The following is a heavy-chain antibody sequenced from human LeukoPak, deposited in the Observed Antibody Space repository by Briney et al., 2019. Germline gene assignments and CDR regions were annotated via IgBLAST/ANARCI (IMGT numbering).Heavy chain of an antibody. D-gene: IGHD2-15*01. CDR2: ISGSGGST. CDR3: ASLTDIVMVVAATPYY. CDR1: GFTFSSYG. Sequence: GGSLRLSCAASGFTFSSYGMQWVRQAPGKGLEGVSAISGSGGSTYYADSVKGRFTISRDNSKNTLYLQMNSLRAEDTAVYYCASLTDIVMVVAATPYYWGQGTRVTVSS. V-gene: IGHV3-23*01. J-gene: IGHJ4*02.